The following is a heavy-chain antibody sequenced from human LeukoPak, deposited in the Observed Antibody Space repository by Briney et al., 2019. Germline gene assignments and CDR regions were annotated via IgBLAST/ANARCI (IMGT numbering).Heavy chain of an antibody. Sequence: SETLSLTCTVSGGSISSYYWCWIWQPPGKGLEWIGYIYYSGSTNYNPSLKSRVTISVDTSKNQFSLKLYSVTAADTAVYYCARRSRLWDAFDIWGQGTMVTVSS. J-gene: IGHJ3*02. CDR3: ARRSRLWDAFDI. D-gene: IGHD5-18*01. V-gene: IGHV4-59*01. CDR1: GGSISSYY. CDR2: IYYSGST.